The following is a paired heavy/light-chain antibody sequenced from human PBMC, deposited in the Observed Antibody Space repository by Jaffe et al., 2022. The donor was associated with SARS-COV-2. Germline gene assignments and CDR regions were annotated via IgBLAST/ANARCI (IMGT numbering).Light chain of an antibody. CDR2: SNN. J-gene: IGLJ2*01. V-gene: IGLV1-44*01. Sequence: QSVLTQPPSASGTPGQRVTISCSGSSSNIGSNTVNWYQQLPGTAPKLVIYSNNQRPSGVPDRFSGSKSGTSASLAISGLQSEDEADYYCAAWDDSLTGLFGGGTKLTVL. CDR1: SSNIGSNT. CDR3: AAWDDSLTGL.
Heavy chain of an antibody. CDR2: FYYSGST. D-gene: IGHD5-12*01. Sequence: QVQLQESGPGLVKPSETLSLTCTVSGDSISSYYWTWIRQPPGKGLEWIGYFYYSGSTNYNPSLKSRVTISRDTSKNQFSLKLRSVTVADTAVYYCARDSGATSRDWYFDLWGRGTLVTVSS. CDR1: GDSISSYY. V-gene: IGHV4-59*01. J-gene: IGHJ2*01. CDR3: ARDSGATSRDWYFDL.